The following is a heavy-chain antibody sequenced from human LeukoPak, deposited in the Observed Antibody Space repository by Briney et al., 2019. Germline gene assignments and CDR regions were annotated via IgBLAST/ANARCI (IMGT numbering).Heavy chain of an antibody. D-gene: IGHD1-1*01. V-gene: IGHV1-69-2*01. CDR1: GYTFTDYY. CDR3: ATEHNLERRRPPKDYYYYCMDV. J-gene: IGHJ6*03. CDR2: VDPEDGET. Sequence: ASVKISCKVSGYTFTDYYMHWVQQAPRKGLEWMGLVDPEDGETIYAEKFQGRVTITADTSTDTAYMELSSLRSEDTAVYYCATEHNLERRRPPKDYYYYCMDVWGKGTTVTVSS.